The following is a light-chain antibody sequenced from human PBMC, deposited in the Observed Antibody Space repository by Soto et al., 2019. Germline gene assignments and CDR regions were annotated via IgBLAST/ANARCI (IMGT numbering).Light chain of an antibody. J-gene: IGLJ2*01. V-gene: IGLV2-11*01. CDR3: CSYAGSYTFVV. CDR2: DVT. CDR1: SSDVGGYNH. Sequence: QPVLTQPRSVSGSPGQSVTISCTGTSSDVGGYNHVSWYQQHPGKAPKLMIYDVTKRPSGVPDRFSGSKSGNTASLTISGLQAEDEADYYCCSYAGSYTFVVFGGGTKLTVL.